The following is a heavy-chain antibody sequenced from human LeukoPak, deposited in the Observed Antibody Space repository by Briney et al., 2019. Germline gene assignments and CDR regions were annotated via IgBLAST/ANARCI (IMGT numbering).Heavy chain of an antibody. D-gene: IGHD3-22*01. Sequence: SETLSLTCTVSGGSISSGSYYWSWIRQPAGKGLEWIGRIYTSGSTNYNPSLKSRVTISVDTSKNQFSLKLSSVTAADTAVYYCARVGYYDSSGYGVGWGYMDVWGKGTTVTISS. CDR2: IYTSGST. CDR3: ARVGYYDSSGYGVGWGYMDV. CDR1: GGSISSGSYY. J-gene: IGHJ6*03. V-gene: IGHV4-61*02.